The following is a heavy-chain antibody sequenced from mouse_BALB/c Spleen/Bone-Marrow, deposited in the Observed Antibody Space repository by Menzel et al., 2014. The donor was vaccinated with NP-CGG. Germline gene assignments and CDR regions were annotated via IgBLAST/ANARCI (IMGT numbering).Heavy chain of an antibody. V-gene: IGHV4-1*02. Sequence: EVQVVESGGGLVQPGGSLKLSCAASGFDFSRYWMSWVRQAPGKGLKWIGEINPDSSTINYTPSLKDKFIISRDNAKNTLYLQMSTVRSEDTALYYCARLSYYGRSAYWGQGTLVTVSA. CDR3: ARLSYYGRSAY. CDR2: INPDSSTI. CDR1: GFDFSRYW. D-gene: IGHD1-1*01. J-gene: IGHJ3*01.